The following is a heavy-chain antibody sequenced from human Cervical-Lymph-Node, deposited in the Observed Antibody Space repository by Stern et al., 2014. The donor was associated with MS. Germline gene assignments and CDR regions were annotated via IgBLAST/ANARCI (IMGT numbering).Heavy chain of an antibody. CDR1: GASISSYY. CDR2: IYYTGTT. D-gene: IGHD2-2*03. CDR3: ARKSLSMDHYFDS. Sequence: QVQLQESRPGLVKPSETLSLTCTVSGASISSYYWNWIRQPPGKGLEWIGYIYYTGTTNYNPSLKGRVAISLDTSKNQFSLILRSVSAADTAVYYCARKSLSMDHYFDSWGQGTLVTVSS. V-gene: IGHV4-59*01. J-gene: IGHJ4*02.